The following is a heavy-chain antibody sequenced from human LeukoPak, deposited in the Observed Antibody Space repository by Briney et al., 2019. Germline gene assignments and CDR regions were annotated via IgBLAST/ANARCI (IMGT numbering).Heavy chain of an antibody. CDR1: GFTFSDYY. CDR2: ITDSGGSM. D-gene: IGHD6-13*01. Sequence: GGSLRLSCAASGFTFSDYYMAWLRQAPGKGLEWVSYITDSGGSMYYTDSVKGRFTISRDNAKNSLYLQMNNLRDKDTAVYYCARDLAVAGYWGQGTLVTVSS. J-gene: IGHJ4*02. V-gene: IGHV3-11*01. CDR3: ARDLAVAGY.